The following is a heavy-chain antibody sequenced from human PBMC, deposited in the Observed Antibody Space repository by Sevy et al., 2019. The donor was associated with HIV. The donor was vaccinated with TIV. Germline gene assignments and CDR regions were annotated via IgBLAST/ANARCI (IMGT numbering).Heavy chain of an antibody. CDR2: ISYDGSNK. V-gene: IGHV3-30-3*01. CDR3: ARDNRRKLQSPAFDY. Sequence: GGSLRLSCAASVFTFSSYAMHWVRQAPGKGLEWVAVISYDGSNKYYVDSVKGRFTISRDNSKNTLYLQMNSLRAEDTAVYYCARDNRRKLQSPAFDYWGHGTLVTVSS. D-gene: IGHD1-26*01. CDR1: VFTFSSYA. J-gene: IGHJ4*01.